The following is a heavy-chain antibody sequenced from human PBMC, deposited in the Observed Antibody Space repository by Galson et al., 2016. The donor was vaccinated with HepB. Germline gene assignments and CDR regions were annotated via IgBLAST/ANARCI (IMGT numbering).Heavy chain of an antibody. J-gene: IGHJ4*02. CDR3: ARDYFDNSDYYLRGYYFDY. D-gene: IGHD3-22*01. V-gene: IGHV1-46*01. CDR2: INPDGGST. Sequence: SVKVSCKASGYTFTNYYMHWVRQAPGQGLEWMGIINPDGGSTSYAQKFQGRVTMTRDTSTSTVCMELSSLRSEDTAMFYCARDYFDNSDYYLRGYYFDYWGQGTLVTVSS. CDR1: GYTFTNYY.